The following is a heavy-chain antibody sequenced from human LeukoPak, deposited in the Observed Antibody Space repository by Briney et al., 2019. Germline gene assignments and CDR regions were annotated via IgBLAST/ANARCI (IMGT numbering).Heavy chain of an antibody. CDR2: IYWDGGS. D-gene: IGHD4-11*01. CDR1: GFSISTHGGG. V-gene: IGHV2-5*02. J-gene: IGHJ4*02. Sequence: SGPTLVNPTQTLTLTCTFSGFSISTHGGGVGWIRQPPGKALQWLARIYWDGGSRYSPSLRSRLTITKDASKSQVVLTVPDVDPVDTATYFCAHSVALDYRSFDYWGQGTLVTVSS. CDR3: AHSVALDYRSFDY.